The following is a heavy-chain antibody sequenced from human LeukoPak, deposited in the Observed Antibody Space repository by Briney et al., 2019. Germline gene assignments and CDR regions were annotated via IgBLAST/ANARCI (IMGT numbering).Heavy chain of an antibody. CDR2: INPNSGGT. CDR3: ARGSKYYYDSSGYPY. CDR1: GYTFTGYY. V-gene: IGHV1-2*06. D-gene: IGHD3-22*01. J-gene: IGHJ4*02. Sequence: ASVKVSCKASGYTFTGYYMHWVRQAPGQGLEWMGRINPNSGGTNYAQKFQGRVTMTRDTSISTAYMELRSLRSDDTAVYYCARGSKYYYDSSGYPYWGQGTLVTVSS.